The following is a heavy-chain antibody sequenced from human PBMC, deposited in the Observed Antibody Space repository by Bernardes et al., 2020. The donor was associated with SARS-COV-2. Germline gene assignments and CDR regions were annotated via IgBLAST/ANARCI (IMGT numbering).Heavy chain of an antibody. Sequence: GGSLRLSCAASGFTFSSYSMNWVRQAPGKGLEWVSYISSSSSTIYYADSVKGRFTISRDNAKNSLYLQMNSLRAEDTAVYYCARDLVEFISGVLEDRYYYYMDVWGKGTTVTVSS. J-gene: IGHJ6*03. V-gene: IGHV3-48*04. CDR2: ISSSSSTI. CDR1: GFTFSSYS. D-gene: IGHD2-8*02. CDR3: ARDLVEFISGVLEDRYYYYMDV.